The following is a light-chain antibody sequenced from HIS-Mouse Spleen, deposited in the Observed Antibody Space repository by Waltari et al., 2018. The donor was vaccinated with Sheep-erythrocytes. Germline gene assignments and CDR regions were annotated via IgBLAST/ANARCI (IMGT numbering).Light chain of an antibody. V-gene: IGLV2-8*01. CDR2: EVS. CDR3: SSYAGSNNWV. CDR1: SSDVGGYNY. Sequence: QSALTQPPSASGSPGQSVTISCTGTSSDVGGYNYVSWYQQHPGKAPKLMISEVSKRPPGVPDRFAGSKSGNTASLTVSGLQAEDEADYYCSSYAGSNNWVFGGGTKLTVL. J-gene: IGLJ3*02.